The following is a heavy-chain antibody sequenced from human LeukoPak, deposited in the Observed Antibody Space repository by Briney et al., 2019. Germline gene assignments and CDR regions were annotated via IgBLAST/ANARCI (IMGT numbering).Heavy chain of an antibody. V-gene: IGHV1-69*04. CDR2: IIPILGIA. CDR3: ARAPYDSSGYYLFYFDY. J-gene: IGHJ4*02. Sequence: SVKVSCKASGGTFSSYAISWVRQAPGQGLEWMGRIIPILGIANYAQKFQGRVTITADKSTSTAYMELSSLRSEDTAVYYCARAPYDSSGYYLFYFDYWGQGTLVTVSS. CDR1: GGTFSSYA. D-gene: IGHD3-22*01.